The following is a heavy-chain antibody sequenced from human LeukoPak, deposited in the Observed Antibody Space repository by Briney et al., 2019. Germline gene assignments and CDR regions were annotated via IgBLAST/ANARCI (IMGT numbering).Heavy chain of an antibody. D-gene: IGHD2-15*01. Sequence: GGSLRLSCAASGFTFNNYWMSWVRQAPGKGLEWVANIDPDGSHQYYVDSVKGRFTISRDNAKNSLYLQMNSLRAEDTAVYYCARDSGRREDYWGQGALVTVSS. J-gene: IGHJ4*02. CDR3: ARDSGRREDY. CDR2: IDPDGSHQ. CDR1: GFTFNNYW. V-gene: IGHV3-7*01.